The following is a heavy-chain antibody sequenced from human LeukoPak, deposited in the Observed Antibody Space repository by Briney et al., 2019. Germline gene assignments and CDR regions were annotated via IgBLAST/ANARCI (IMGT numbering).Heavy chain of an antibody. CDR3: AKEPFLEWLPPLFDY. D-gene: IGHD3-3*01. V-gene: IGHV3-23*01. J-gene: IGHJ4*02. Sequence: PGGSLRLSCAASGFTFSSYSMSWVRQAPGEGLECGSAISGSGGSTYYADSVKGRFTISRNNSKNTLYLQMNSLRAEDTAVYYCAKEPFLEWLPPLFDYWGQGTLVTVSS. CDR2: ISGSGGST. CDR1: GFTFSSYS.